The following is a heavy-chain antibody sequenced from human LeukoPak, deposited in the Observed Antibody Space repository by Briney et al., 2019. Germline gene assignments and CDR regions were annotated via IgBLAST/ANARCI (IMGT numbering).Heavy chain of an antibody. CDR2: ISAYNGNT. Sequence: ASVKVSCKTSGYTFTSYGISWVRQAPGQGLEWMGWISAYNGNTNYAQKFQARASMTTDTSTSTAYMELRSLRSDDTAVYYCARDPGAYGDGCDYWGQGTLVTVSS. CDR1: GYTFTSYG. V-gene: IGHV1-18*01. CDR3: ARDPGAYGDGCDY. J-gene: IGHJ4*02. D-gene: IGHD4-17*01.